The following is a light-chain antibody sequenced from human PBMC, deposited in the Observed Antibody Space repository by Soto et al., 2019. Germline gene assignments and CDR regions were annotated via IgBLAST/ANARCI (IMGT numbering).Light chain of an antibody. CDR1: RSDVGGFNY. Sequence: QSALTQPASVSGSPGQSITISCTGTRSDVGGFNYVSWYQQHPGKAPKVMIYEVSNRPSGVSNRFSGSKSANTASLTISGLQGEDEADYYCSSYTRGSTLVFGGGTKLTVL. CDR2: EVS. J-gene: IGLJ2*01. CDR3: SSYTRGSTLV. V-gene: IGLV2-14*01.